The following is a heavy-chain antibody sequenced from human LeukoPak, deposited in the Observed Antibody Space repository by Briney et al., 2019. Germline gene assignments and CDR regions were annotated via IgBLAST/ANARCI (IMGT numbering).Heavy chain of an antibody. J-gene: IGHJ4*02. CDR3: ARLEYDFWSGSFAY. V-gene: IGHV4-30-2*01. CDR1: GGSISSGGYS. Sequence: SETLSLTCAVSGGSISSGGYSWSWIRQPPGKGLEWIGYIYHSGSTYYNPSLKSRVTISVDRSKNQFSLKLSSVTAADTAVYYCARLEYDFWSGSFAYWGQGTLVTVSS. D-gene: IGHD3-3*01. CDR2: IYHSGST.